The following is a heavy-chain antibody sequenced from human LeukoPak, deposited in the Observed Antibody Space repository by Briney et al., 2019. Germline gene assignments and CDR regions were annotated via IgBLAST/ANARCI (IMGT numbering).Heavy chain of an antibody. J-gene: IGHJ3*02. D-gene: IGHD6-19*01. Sequence: PGGSLRLSCAASGFNLNDYGMNWVRQAPGKGLEWVSHIGKSFGTTYYADSVKGRFSISGDSARNSLDLQMNSLRGEDTAVYYCAREYCRGYTSGCGAFDIWGQGTMVTVSS. V-gene: IGHV3-48*01. CDR1: GFNLNDYG. CDR2: IGKSFGTT. CDR3: AREYCRGYTSGCGAFDI.